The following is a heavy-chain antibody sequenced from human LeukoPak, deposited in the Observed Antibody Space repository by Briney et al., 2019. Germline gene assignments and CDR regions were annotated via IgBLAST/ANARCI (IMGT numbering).Heavy chain of an antibody. J-gene: IGHJ4*02. V-gene: IGHV3-23*01. CDR1: GFTFSNYA. CDR3: AKLSWDYGGGFDY. D-gene: IGHD4-17*01. CDR2: ISGSGGST. Sequence: GGSLRLSCAASGFTFSNYAMNWVRQAPGKGLEWVSAISGSGGSTYYADSVKGRFTISRDNSKNTLYLQMNSLRAEDTAVYYCAKLSWDYGGGFDYWGRGTLVTVSS.